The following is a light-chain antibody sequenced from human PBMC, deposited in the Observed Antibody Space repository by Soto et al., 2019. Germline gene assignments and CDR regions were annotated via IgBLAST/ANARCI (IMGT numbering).Light chain of an antibody. CDR2: DAS. CDR3: QVRDVWPT. J-gene: IGKJ1*01. Sequence: IVLTQSPATLSFSSGEKAALSCRASQSLSTSLAWYQHKPGQAPRLIIYDASKRAPGIPARFSGSGSGTDFTLTISSPEPEDFAVYYCQVRDVWPTFGQGTKV. CDR1: QSLSTS. V-gene: IGKV3-11*01.